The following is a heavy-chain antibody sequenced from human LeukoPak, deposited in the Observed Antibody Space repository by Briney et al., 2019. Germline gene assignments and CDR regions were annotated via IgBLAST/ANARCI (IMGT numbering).Heavy chain of an antibody. CDR2: ISSSSSYI. J-gene: IGHJ4*02. CDR1: GFTFSSYS. CDR3: AGDYVCTISFAVVEY. Sequence: GGSLRLSCAASGFTFSSYSMNWVRQAPGKGLEWVSSISSSSSYIYYADSVKGRFTISRDNAKNSLYLQMNSLRAEDTAVYYCAGDYVCTISFAVVEYWGQGTLVTVSS. D-gene: IGHD3-3*01. V-gene: IGHV3-21*01.